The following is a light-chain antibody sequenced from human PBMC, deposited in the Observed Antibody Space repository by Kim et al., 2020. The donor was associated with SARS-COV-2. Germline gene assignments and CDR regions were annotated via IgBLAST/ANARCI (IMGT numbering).Light chain of an antibody. J-gene: IGKJ5*01. CDR1: KSVVYS. CDR3: QQSNSCRSNT. V-gene: IGKV3-15*01. CDR2: GAS. Sequence: SPAVAVTVSCRASKSVVYSLAWHLKNPGCAPRLLIFGASTRATVIPVRCSGSGSGTEFTLSISSLQSEDFAIYFCQQSNSCRSNTFGQGTRLDIK.